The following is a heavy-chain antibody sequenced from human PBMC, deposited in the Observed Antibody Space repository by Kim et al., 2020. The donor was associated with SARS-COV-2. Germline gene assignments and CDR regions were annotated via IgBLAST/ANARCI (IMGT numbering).Heavy chain of an antibody. CDR2: INADNTNT. J-gene: IGHJ4*02. D-gene: IGHD1-1*01. Sequence: ASVKVSCKASGYTFSDYAMHWVRRAPGQRLEWMGWINADNTNTIYSEKLQGRVTITRDASASTAYMELSSLRSEDTALYYCARESARSNGTEFDYWGQGT. V-gene: IGHV1-3*01. CDR1: GYTFSDYA. CDR3: ARESARSNGTEFDY.